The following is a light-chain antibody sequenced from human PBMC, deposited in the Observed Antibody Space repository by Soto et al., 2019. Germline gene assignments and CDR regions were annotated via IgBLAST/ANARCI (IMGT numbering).Light chain of an antibody. V-gene: IGKV1-9*01. CDR1: HGINTF. CDR3: QQLESYPST. CDR2: AAS. Sequence: IQLTQSPSSLSASVGDRVTITCRASHGINTFLAWYQQKPGKAPKLLIYAASTLQSGVPSRFSGSGSGTDFTLTISSLQPDDFATYYCQQLESYPSTFGGGTKVAIK. J-gene: IGKJ4*01.